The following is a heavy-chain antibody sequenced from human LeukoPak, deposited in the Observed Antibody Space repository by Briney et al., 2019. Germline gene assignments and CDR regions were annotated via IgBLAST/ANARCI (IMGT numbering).Heavy chain of an antibody. D-gene: IGHD6-13*01. CDR3: ARGASSSWYRYFQH. J-gene: IGHJ1*01. Sequence: GASVKVPCKASGGTFSSYAISWVRQAPGQGLEWMGGIFPIFGTANYAQKFQGRVTITADESTSTAYMELSSLRSEDTAVYYCARGASSSWYRYFQHWGQGTLVTVSS. CDR2: IFPIFGTA. V-gene: IGHV1-69*13. CDR1: GGTFSSYA.